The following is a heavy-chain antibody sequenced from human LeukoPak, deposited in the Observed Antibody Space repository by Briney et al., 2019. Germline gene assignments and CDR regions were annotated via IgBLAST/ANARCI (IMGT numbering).Heavy chain of an antibody. V-gene: IGHV1-69*13. CDR1: GGTFSSYA. CDR3: ARDLRPIVVVPAVQDYYYYGMDV. CDR2: IIPIFGTA. D-gene: IGHD2-2*01. Sequence: SVKVSCKASGGTFSSYAISWVRQAPGQGLEWMGGIIPIFGTANYAQKFQGRVTITADESTSTAYMELSSLRSEDTAVYYCARDLRPIVVVPAVQDYYYYGMDVWGQGTTVTVSS. J-gene: IGHJ6*02.